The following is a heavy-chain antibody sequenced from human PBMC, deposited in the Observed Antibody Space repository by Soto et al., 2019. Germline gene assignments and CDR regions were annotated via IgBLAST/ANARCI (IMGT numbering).Heavy chain of an antibody. D-gene: IGHD1-1*01. J-gene: IGHJ4*02. V-gene: IGHV3-7*01. CDR2: INQDGNED. CDR1: GFTFSSYW. CDR3: ARTGDGHHDFLDY. Sequence: PGGSLRLSCAASGFTFSSYWMNWVRQAPGRGLEWVANINQDGNEDNLLDSVKGRFTISRDNAKNSLFLQMNSLRVDDTAVYYCARTGDGHHDFLDYWGQGALVTVSS.